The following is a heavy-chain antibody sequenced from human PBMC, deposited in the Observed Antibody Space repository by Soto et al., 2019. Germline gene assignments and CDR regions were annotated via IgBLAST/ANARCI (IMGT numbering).Heavy chain of an antibody. Sequence: GGSLRLSCAASGFTFSSCSMNWVRQAPGKGLEWVSSISSSSSYIYYADSVKGRFTISRDNAKNSLYLQMNSLRAEDTAVYYCARVFIFSFCYFGYYYYGLAVWRQGPTVTVSS. J-gene: IGHJ6*02. V-gene: IGHV3-21*01. D-gene: IGHD2-21*02. CDR3: ARVFIFSFCYFGYYYYGLAV. CDR1: GFTFSSCS. CDR2: ISSSSSYI.